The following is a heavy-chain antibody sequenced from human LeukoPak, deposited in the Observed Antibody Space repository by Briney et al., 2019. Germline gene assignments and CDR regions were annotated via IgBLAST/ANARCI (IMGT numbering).Heavy chain of an antibody. CDR2: INHSGST. Sequence: SETLPFTCAVYGGSFSGYYWSWIRQPPGKGLEWIGEINHSGSTNYNPSLKSRVTISVDTSKNQFSLKLSSVTAADTAVYYCARFRATRGQDYFDYWGQGTLVTVSS. D-gene: IGHD1-26*01. V-gene: IGHV4-34*01. CDR1: GGSFSGYY. J-gene: IGHJ4*02. CDR3: ARFRATRGQDYFDY.